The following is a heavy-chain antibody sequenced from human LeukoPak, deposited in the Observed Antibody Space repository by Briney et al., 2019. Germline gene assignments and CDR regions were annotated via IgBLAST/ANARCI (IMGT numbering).Heavy chain of an antibody. CDR1: GFTFSSYA. V-gene: IGHV3-30-3*01. D-gene: IGHD5-24*01. J-gene: IGHJ6*02. CDR3: ARDRIFRWLPSRGYYYGMDV. Sequence: PGRSLRLSCAASGFTFSSYAMHWVRQAPGKGLEWVAVISYDGSNKYYADSVKGRFTISRDNSKNTLYLQMNSLRAEDTAVYYCARDRIFRWLPSRGYYYGMDVWGQGTTVTVSS. CDR2: ISYDGSNK.